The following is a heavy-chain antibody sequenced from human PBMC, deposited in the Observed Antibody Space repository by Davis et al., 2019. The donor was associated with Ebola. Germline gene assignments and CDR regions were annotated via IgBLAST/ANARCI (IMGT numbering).Heavy chain of an antibody. V-gene: IGHV4-59*08. J-gene: IGHJ3*02. CDR3: AHNSSLSALDI. CDR2: VYYAGSA. Sequence: PGGSLRLSCAVSGGSINNYYWRWLRQPPEKRLEWIGNVYYAGSATYNPSFKGRVTISVDTSNHQFSLKMTSVTASDTAVYFCAHNSSLSALDIWGQGKMVTVSS. CDR1: GGSINNYY. D-gene: IGHD2/OR15-2a*01.